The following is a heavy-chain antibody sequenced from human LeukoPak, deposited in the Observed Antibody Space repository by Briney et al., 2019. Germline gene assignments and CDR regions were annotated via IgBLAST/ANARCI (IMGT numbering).Heavy chain of an antibody. CDR2: IYHSGST. J-gene: IGHJ6*02. CDR3: ARDLSSGAHYGMDV. CDR1: GYSISSGYY. D-gene: IGHD2-15*01. Sequence: SETLSLTCTVSGYSISSGYYWGWIRQPPGKGLEWIGSIYHSGSTYYNPSLKSRVTISVDTSKNQFSLKLSSVTAADTAVYYCARDLSSGAHYGMDVWGQGTTVTVSS. V-gene: IGHV4-38-2*02.